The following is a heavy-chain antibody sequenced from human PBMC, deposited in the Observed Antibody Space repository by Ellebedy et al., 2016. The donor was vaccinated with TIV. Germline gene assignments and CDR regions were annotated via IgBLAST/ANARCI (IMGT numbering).Heavy chain of an antibody. J-gene: IGHJ1*01. Sequence: SETLSLTXTVSGGSISSSSYYWGWIRQPPGKGLEWIGSIYYSGSTNYNPSLESRLTISVDTSKNQFSLRLNSVTAADTAVYYCARAVRGVPEYFQHWGQGTLVTVSS. CDR1: GGSISSSSYY. V-gene: IGHV4-39*07. CDR2: IYYSGST. D-gene: IGHD3-10*01. CDR3: ARAVRGVPEYFQH.